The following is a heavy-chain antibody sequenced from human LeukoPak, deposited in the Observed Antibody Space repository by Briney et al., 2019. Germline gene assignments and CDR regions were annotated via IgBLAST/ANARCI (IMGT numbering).Heavy chain of an antibody. CDR2: INAGNGDDT. Sequence: ASVKVSCKASGYAFPHYGVQWVRQAPGQTLEWMGWINAGNGDDTKYSQKFQARLTMTTDTSATTVYMELDSLRSEDTAVYYCARSGSNWSCDSWGQGTLVTVSS. V-gene: IGHV1-3*01. D-gene: IGHD6-13*01. CDR3: ARSGSNWSCDS. J-gene: IGHJ4*02. CDR1: GYAFPHYG.